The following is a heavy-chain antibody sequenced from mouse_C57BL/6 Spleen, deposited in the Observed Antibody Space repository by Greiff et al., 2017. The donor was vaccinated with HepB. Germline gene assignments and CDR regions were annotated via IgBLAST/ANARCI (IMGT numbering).Heavy chain of an antibody. J-gene: IGHJ2*01. CDR1: GYTFTSYW. CDR3: FVTTVVAGDYFDY. CDR2: IHPNSGST. D-gene: IGHD1-1*01. V-gene: IGHV1-64*01. Sequence: QVQLQQPGAELVKPGASVKLSCKASGYTFTSYWMHWVKQRPGQGLEWIGMIHPNSGSTNYNEKFKSKATLTVDKSSSTAYMQLSSLTSEDSAVYYCFVTTVVAGDYFDYWGQGTTLTVSS.